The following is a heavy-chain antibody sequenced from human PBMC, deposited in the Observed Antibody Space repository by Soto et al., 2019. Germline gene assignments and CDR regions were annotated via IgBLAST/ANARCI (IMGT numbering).Heavy chain of an antibody. CDR1: GFSFSSYC. CDR2: INSDGSST. V-gene: IGHV3-74*01. D-gene: IGHD3-3*01. J-gene: IGHJ4*02. CDR3: ASDQFVLDSNHIGGIDY. Sequence: EVQLVESGGGLVQPGGSLRLACAASGFSFSSYCMYWVRQAPGKGLVWVSRINSDGSSTNYADSVKGRFTISRDNAKNTLYLQMNSLRAEDTAVYYCASDQFVLDSNHIGGIDYWGQGALVIVS.